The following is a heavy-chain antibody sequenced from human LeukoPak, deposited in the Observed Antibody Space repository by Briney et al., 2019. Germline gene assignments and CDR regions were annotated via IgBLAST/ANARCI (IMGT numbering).Heavy chain of an antibody. J-gene: IGHJ4*02. D-gene: IGHD3-9*01. Sequence: PGGSLRLSCAASGFTFSRYAMSWVRQAPGKGLEWVSAVSGSGGSTYYADSVKGRFTISRDNSKNTLYLQMNSLRAEDTAVYYCAKASGGYDILTGYYQIFDYWGQGTLVTVSS. V-gene: IGHV3-23*01. CDR1: GFTFSRYA. CDR2: VSGSGGST. CDR3: AKASGGYDILTGYYQIFDY.